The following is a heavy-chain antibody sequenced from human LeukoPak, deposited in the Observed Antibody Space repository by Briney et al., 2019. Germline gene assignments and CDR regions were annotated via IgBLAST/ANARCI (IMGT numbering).Heavy chain of an antibody. CDR3: ARGPPRWWQLVPHYYYGMDV. J-gene: IGHJ6*02. CDR2: VNPNSGNT. D-gene: IGHD6-6*01. CDR1: GYTFTSYD. Sequence: ASVKVSCKASGYTFTSYDINWVRQATGQGLEWMGWVNPNSGNTGYAQKFQGRVTMTRNTSISTAYMELSSLRSEDTAVYYCARGPPRWWQLVPHYYYGMDVWGQGTTVTVSS. V-gene: IGHV1-8*01.